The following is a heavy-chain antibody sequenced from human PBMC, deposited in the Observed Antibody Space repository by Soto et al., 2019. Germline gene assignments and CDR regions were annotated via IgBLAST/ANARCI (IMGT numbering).Heavy chain of an antibody. V-gene: IGHV1-8*01. CDR3: ARTSSYDFWSGYPLDGSYYYCYYMDV. CDR1: GYTFTSYD. CDR2: MNPNSGNT. D-gene: IGHD3-3*01. J-gene: IGHJ6*03. Sequence: QVQLVQSGAEVKKPGASVKVSCKASGYTFTSYDINWVRQATGQGLEWMGWMNPNSGNTGYAQKFQGRVTMTRNTSISTAYMELSSLRSEDTAVYYCARTSSYDFWSGYPLDGSYYYCYYMDVWGKGTTVTVSS.